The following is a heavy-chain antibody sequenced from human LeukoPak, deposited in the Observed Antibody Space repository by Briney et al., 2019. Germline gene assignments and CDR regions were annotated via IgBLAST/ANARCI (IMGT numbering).Heavy chain of an antibody. V-gene: IGHV3-23*01. Sequence: GGSLRLSCAASGFTFSTFAMIRVRQPPGKGLEWVSSIFPSGGEIHYADSVRGRFTISRDNSKSTLSLQMNSLRAEDTAIYYCATYRQVLLPFESWGQGALVTVSS. J-gene: IGHJ4*02. CDR2: IFPSGGEI. CDR1: GFTFSTFA. CDR3: ATYRQVLLPFES. D-gene: IGHD2-8*02.